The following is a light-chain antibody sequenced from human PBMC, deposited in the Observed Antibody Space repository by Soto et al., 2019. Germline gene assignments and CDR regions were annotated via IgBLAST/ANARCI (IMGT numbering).Light chain of an antibody. J-gene: IGKJ3*01. CDR1: QSVSSSN. CDR2: GAS. V-gene: IGKV3-20*01. Sequence: EIVLTQSPGTLSLSPGERATLSCRTSQSVSSSNLAWYQQKPGQAPRLLIYGASSRATGIPVRFSGSGSGTDFTLTISRLEPEDFAVYFCQQYDSSLLFTFGPGTKVEIK. CDR3: QQYDSSLLFT.